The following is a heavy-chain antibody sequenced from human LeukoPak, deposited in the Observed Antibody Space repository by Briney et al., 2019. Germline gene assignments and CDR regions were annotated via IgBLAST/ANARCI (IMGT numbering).Heavy chain of an antibody. CDR1: GYTFTSYY. Sequence: ASVKVSCKASGYTFTSYYMHWVRQAPGQGLEWMGWINPNSGGTDYAQKFQGRVTMTRDTSISTAYMELSRLRSDDTAVYYCARSGYSSGWYLFDYWGQGTLVTVSS. J-gene: IGHJ4*02. D-gene: IGHD6-19*01. CDR2: INPNSGGT. V-gene: IGHV1-2*02. CDR3: ARSGYSSGWYLFDY.